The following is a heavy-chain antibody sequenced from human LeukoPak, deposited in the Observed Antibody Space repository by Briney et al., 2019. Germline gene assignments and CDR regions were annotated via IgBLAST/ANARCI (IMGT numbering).Heavy chain of an antibody. J-gene: IGHJ4*02. CDR3: ARGPYSSSWTDY. V-gene: IGHV1-2*02. CDR2: INPNSGGT. D-gene: IGHD6-13*01. CDR1: GYTFTGYY. Sequence: ASVKVSCKASGYTFTGYYMHWVRQAPGQGLEWMGWINPNSGGTNYAQKFQGRVTMTRGTSISTAYMELSRLRSDDTAVYYCARGPYSSSWTDYWGQGTLVTVSS.